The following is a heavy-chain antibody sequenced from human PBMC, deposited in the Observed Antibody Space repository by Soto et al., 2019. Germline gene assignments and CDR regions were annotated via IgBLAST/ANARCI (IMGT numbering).Heavy chain of an antibody. Sequence: EVQLLESGGGLVQPGGALRLSCAASGFTFSTYAMSWVRQAPGKGLEGGATISSSGGNTYYTDSVKGRFTISRDNSKNTLYLQKNSLRAEETAIYYCAKRTTSTDFGDPFDIWGQVTIVTVAS. CDR3: AKRTTSTDFGDPFDI. CDR2: ISSSGGNT. CDR1: GFTFSTYA. D-gene: IGHD3-16*01. J-gene: IGHJ3*02. V-gene: IGHV3-23*01.